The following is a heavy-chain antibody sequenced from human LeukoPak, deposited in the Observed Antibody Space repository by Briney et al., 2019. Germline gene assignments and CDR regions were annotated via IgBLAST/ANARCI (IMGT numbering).Heavy chain of an antibody. CDR2: IYYTGSTFFYTGNT. Sequence: SETLSLTCTVSGGSIRGFYWNWIRHPPGKGLEWIGYIYYTGSTFFYTGNTNYNPSLKSRTTISADTSKNRFSLTLTSVIAADTAVYYCARGVVGAGDLLYYFDHWGQGTRVTVSS. D-gene: IGHD3-3*01. CDR3: ARGVVGAGDLLYYFDH. CDR1: GGSIRGFY. J-gene: IGHJ4*02. V-gene: IGHV4-59*01.